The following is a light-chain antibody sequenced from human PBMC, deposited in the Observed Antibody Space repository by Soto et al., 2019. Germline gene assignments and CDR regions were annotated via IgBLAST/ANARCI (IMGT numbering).Light chain of an antibody. J-gene: IGKJ4*01. CDR2: DAS. CDR1: QRVSGY. V-gene: IGKV3-11*01. Sequence: EIVLTQSPATVSLSPGERATVSCRASQRVSGYLAWYQHKPGQAPRLLISDASNRATGIPVRFSGSGSDTDFTLTISSLESEDSAVYYCQQLRNWPLTFGGGTKVEIK. CDR3: QQLRNWPLT.